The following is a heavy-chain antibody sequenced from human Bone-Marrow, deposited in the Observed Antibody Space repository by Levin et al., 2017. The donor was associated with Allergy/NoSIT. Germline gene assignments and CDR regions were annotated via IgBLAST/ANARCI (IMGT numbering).Heavy chain of an antibody. CDR3: SRSTFYYDSGSSDY. CDR2: INPDDSDT. V-gene: IGHV5-51*01. J-gene: IGHJ4*02. CDR1: GYGFTNYW. Sequence: GESLKISCKGSGYGFTNYWIDWVRQMPGKGLEWMGIINPDDSDTRYSPSFQGQITISVDKSINTAYLHWSSLKASDTAMYYCSRSTFYYDSGSSDYWGQGTLVTVSS. D-gene: IGHD3-10*01.